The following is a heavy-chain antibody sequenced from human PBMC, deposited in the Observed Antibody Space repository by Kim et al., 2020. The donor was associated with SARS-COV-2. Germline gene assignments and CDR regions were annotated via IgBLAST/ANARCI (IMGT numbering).Heavy chain of an antibody. J-gene: IGHJ6*02. D-gene: IGHD2-2*01. Sequence: GGSLRLSCAASGFTFSSYAMHWVRQAPGKGLEWVAVISYDGSNKYYADSVKGRFTISRDNSKNTLYLQMNSLRAEDTAVYYCARDWYSVVVVPAANSPGMDVWGQGTTVTVSS. CDR2: ISYDGSNK. CDR1: GFTFSSYA. V-gene: IGHV3-30-3*01. CDR3: ARDWYSVVVVPAANSPGMDV.